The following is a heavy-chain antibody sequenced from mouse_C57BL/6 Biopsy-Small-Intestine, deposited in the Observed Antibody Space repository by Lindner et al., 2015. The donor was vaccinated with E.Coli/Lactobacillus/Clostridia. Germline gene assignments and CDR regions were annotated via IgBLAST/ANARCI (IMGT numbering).Heavy chain of an antibody. CDR3: ARRGVFYYGSSYGAMDY. J-gene: IGHJ4*01. CDR1: GYTFTSYW. Sequence: VQLQESGAELAKPGASVKLSCKASGYTFTSYWMHWVKQRPGRGLEWIGYINPSSGYTKYNQKFKDKATLTADKSSSTAYMQLSSLTYEDSAVYYCARRGVFYYGSSYGAMDYWGQGTSVTVSS. V-gene: IGHV1-7*01. CDR2: INPSSGYT. D-gene: IGHD1-1*01.